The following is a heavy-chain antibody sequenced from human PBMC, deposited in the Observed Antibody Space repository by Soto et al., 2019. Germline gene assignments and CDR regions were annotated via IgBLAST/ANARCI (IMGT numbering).Heavy chain of an antibody. CDR3: ARAVHTMIQGVRVRVDQ. D-gene: IGHD3-10*01. V-gene: IGHV1-2*02. CDR2: INPNGGGT. J-gene: IGHJ4*02. CDR1: GYTFTAYY. Sequence: QVQLVQSGAEMKKPGASVKVSCEASGYTFTAYYIHWVRQAPGQGLEWMGWINPNGGGTNYAQRFQGRVTMTRDTSINTAYMELTRLTSDDTAVYYCARAVHTMIQGVRVRVDQWGQGALVTVSS.